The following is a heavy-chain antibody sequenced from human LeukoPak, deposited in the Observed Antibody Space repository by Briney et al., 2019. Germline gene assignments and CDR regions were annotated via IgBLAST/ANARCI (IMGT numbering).Heavy chain of an antibody. CDR1: GFTFSSYA. D-gene: IGHD6-19*01. CDR2: ISGSGDST. CDR3: AKEVAGTASFHLDS. J-gene: IGHJ4*02. Sequence: GGSLRLSCAASGFTFSSYAMSWVRQAPGKGLEWISAISGSGDSTYYADSVKGRFTISRDNSKNTLYLHMSTLRAEDTAIYYCAKEVAGTASFHLDSWGQGILVTVSS. V-gene: IGHV3-23*01.